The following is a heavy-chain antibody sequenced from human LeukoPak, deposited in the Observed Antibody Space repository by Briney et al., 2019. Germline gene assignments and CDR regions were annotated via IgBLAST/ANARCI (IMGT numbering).Heavy chain of an antibody. CDR2: IYSGGST. J-gene: IGHJ6*03. CDR3: ASQKVRDLQAYYYYVDV. D-gene: IGHD2-21*01. Sequence: PGGSLRLSCAASGFTVSSNYMSWVRQAPGKGLEWVSVIYSGGSTYYADSVKGRFTISRDNSKNTLYLQMNSLRAEDTAVYYCASQKVRDLQAYYYYVDVWGKGTTVTISS. V-gene: IGHV3-66*04. CDR1: GFTVSSNY.